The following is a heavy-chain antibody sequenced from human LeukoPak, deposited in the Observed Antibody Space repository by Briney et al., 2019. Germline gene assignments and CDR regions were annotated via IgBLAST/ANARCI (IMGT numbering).Heavy chain of an antibody. V-gene: IGHV3-7*01. CDR3: AREFLPDIVVVVAATGGMDV. J-gene: IGHJ6*02. D-gene: IGHD2-15*01. CDR2: IKEDGSAQ. Sequence: GGSLRLSCAASGFTFNGYWMSWVRQAPGKGLEWVANIKEDGSAQYYVGSVKGRFTISRDNAKNSLNLQMNSLRAEDTAVYYCAREFLPDIVVVVAATGGMDVWGQGTTATVSS. CDR1: GFTFNGYW.